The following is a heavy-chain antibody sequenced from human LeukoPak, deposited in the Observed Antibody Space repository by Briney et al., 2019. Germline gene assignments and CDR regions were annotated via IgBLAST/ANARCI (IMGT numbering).Heavy chain of an antibody. Sequence: GGSLRLSCAVSGFTVTSNYMSWVRQAPGEGLEWVSFIYSGDTTYYADSVKGRFTISRDNSKNTLYLQMNSLRAEDTAVYYCARRGYGDYAPFDYWGQGTLLTVSS. D-gene: IGHD4-17*01. CDR1: GFTVTSNY. J-gene: IGHJ4*02. CDR2: IYSGDTT. V-gene: IGHV3-66*04. CDR3: ARRGYGDYAPFDY.